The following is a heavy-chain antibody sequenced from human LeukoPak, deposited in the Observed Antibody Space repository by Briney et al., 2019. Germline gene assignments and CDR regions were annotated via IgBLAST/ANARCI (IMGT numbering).Heavy chain of an antibody. CDR3: ARTRSGYSYGRLNWFDP. CDR2: IYYSGST. D-gene: IGHD5-18*01. Sequence: PSATLSLTCTVSGGSISSSSYYWGWIRQPPGKGLEWIGSIYYSGSTYYNPSLKSRVTISVDTSKNQFSLKLSSVTAADTAVYYCARTRSGYSYGRLNWFDPWGQGTLVTVSS. CDR1: GGSISSSSYY. V-gene: IGHV4-39*01. J-gene: IGHJ5*02.